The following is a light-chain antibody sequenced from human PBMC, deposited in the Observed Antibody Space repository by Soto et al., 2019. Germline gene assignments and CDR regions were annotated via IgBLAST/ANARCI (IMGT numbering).Light chain of an antibody. V-gene: IGKV3-20*01. CDR1: QSVSSN. CDR2: DTS. J-gene: IGKJ1*01. CDR3: QQYGSSPGT. Sequence: EIVMTQSPATLSVSPGERATLSCRASQSVSSNLAWYQQKPGQAPRLLIFDTSRRATGIPDRFTGSGSGTDFALTISRVEPQDIAVYFCQQYGSSPGTFGQGTKVDIK.